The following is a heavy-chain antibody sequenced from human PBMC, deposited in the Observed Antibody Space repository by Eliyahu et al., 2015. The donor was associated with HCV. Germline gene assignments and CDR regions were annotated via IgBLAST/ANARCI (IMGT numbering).Heavy chain of an antibody. CDR3: ARDTSSFSDY. CDR2: XYSGGST. J-gene: IGHJ4*02. Sequence: EVQLVESGGGLVQPGGSLRLSCAXXGFTVSXNXMSWVRQAPGKGLEWVSLXYSGGSTYYADSVKGRFTISRDNSKNTLYLQMNSLRAEDTAVYYCARDTSSFSDYWGQGTLVTVSS. D-gene: IGHD2-2*01. V-gene: IGHV3-66*01. CDR1: GFTVSXNX.